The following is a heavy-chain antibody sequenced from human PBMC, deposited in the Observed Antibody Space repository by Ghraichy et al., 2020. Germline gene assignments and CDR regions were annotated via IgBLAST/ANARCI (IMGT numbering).Heavy chain of an antibody. CDR3: ARGPVAGNFYYYYGMDV. CDR2: INHGGST. J-gene: IGHJ6*02. D-gene: IGHD6-19*01. V-gene: IGHV4-34*01. CDR1: GGSFSGYY. Sequence: ESLNISCAVYGGSFSGYYWSWIRQPPGKGLEWIGEINHGGSTNYNPSLKSRVTISVDTSKNQFSLKLSSVTAADTAVYYCARGPVAGNFYYYYGMDVWGQGTTVTVSS.